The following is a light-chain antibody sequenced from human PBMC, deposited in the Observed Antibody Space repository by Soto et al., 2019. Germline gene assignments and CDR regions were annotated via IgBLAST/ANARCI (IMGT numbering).Light chain of an antibody. CDR1: QSDSSN. CDR3: LQYNNWPRK. Sequence: EIVMTQSPATLSVSPGERATLSCRASQSDSSNLAWYQQKPGQAPRLLIYGASTRATGIPARFSGSGSGTEFTLTISSLQSEDFAVYYCLQYNNWPRKFGQGTKVEIK. CDR2: GAS. J-gene: IGKJ1*01. V-gene: IGKV3D-15*01.